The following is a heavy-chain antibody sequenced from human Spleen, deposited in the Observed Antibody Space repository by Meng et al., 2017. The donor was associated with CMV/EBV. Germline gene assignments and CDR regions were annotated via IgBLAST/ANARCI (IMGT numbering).Heavy chain of an antibody. J-gene: IGHJ4*02. D-gene: IGHD2-21*01. CDR3: AKYSAVGERLNYFDC. CDR1: GLTFSSYG. CDR2: IGATAGGT. Sequence: GGSLRLSCAASGLTFSSYGMSWVRQAPGKGLEWVSAIGATAGGTYYADSVKGRFTISRDNAKNTLYLQMNSLRAEDTAVYYCAKYSAVGERLNYFDCWGQGTLVTVSS. V-gene: IGHV3-23*01.